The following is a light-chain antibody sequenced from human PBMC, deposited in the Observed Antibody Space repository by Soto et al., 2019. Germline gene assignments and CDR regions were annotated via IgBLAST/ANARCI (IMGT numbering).Light chain of an antibody. CDR2: GAS. J-gene: IGKJ1*01. Sequence: EIVLTQSPGTRSLSPGERATLSCRASQSVSNNYLAWYQQKPGQAPRLLIYGASSRETGIPERFSGSGSGTASTLSISRLEPEDVAVDSCQQYGRSPTTFGQGTKVDIK. V-gene: IGKV3-20*01. CDR1: QSVSNNY. CDR3: QQYGRSPTT.